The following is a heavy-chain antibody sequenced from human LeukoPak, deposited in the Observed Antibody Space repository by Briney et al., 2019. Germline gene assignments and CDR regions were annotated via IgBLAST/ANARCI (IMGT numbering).Heavy chain of an antibody. V-gene: IGHV3-23*01. D-gene: IGHD5-12*01. CDR1: GFTFSNNW. J-gene: IGHJ4*02. CDR3: AKGMGGYDPYYFDY. Sequence: GGSLRLSCAASGFTFSNNWMTWVRQAPGKGLEWVSAISGSGGSTYYADSVKGRFTISRDNSKNTLYLQMNSLRAEDTAVYYCAKGMGGYDPYYFDYWGQGTLVTVSS. CDR2: ISGSGGST.